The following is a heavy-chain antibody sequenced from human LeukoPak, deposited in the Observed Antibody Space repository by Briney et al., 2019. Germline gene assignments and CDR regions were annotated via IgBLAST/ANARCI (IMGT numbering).Heavy chain of an antibody. CDR3: ARRAGEYSHPYDY. CDR2: ISGSGSST. Sequence: ETLSLTCAVYGGSFSTYYWSWIRQPPGKGLEWVSAISGSGSSTLYSDSVKGRFTISRDNSKNTLYLQMNSLRAEDTAVYYCARRAGEYSHPYDYWGQGTLVTVSS. D-gene: IGHD4-17*01. CDR1: GGSFSTYY. V-gene: IGHV3-23*01. J-gene: IGHJ4*02.